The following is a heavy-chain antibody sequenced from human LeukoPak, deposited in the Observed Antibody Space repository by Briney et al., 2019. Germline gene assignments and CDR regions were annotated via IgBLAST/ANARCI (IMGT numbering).Heavy chain of an antibody. CDR1: GYTISEVS. V-gene: IGHV1-24*01. CDR2: LDPEDDKR. CDR3: AKAPFTNWSGWFDP. J-gene: IGHJ5*02. D-gene: IGHD7-27*01. Sequence: ASVRVSCKVSGYTISEVSIHWVRQAPGKGLEWMGGLDPEDDKRFYAQKFQGRVTMTEDTSTDTAYMELGSLRSDDTAVYYCAKAPFTNWSGWFDPWGQGTLVTVSS.